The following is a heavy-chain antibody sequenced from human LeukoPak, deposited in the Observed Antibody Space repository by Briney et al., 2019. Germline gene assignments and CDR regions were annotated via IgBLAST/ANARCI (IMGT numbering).Heavy chain of an antibody. CDR2: ITSTGDST. CDR3: AKSGDTAMVTDY. CDR1: GFTFSNYA. Sequence: GGSLRLSCAASGFTFSNYAMRWVRQAPGKGLEWVSTITSTGDSTYYADSVKGRFTISRDNSKNTLHLQMNSLRAEDTAVYYCAKSGDTAMVTDYWGQGTLVTVSS. D-gene: IGHD5-18*01. V-gene: IGHV3-23*01. J-gene: IGHJ4*02.